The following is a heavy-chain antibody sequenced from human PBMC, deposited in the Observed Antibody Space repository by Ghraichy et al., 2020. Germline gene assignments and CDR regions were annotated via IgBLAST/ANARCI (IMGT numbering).Heavy chain of an antibody. J-gene: IGHJ2*01. CDR2: INAGNGNT. CDR1: GYTFTTYA. D-gene: IGHD3-22*01. Sequence: ASVKVSCKASGYTFTTYAMNWEREAPGQRLEWMGWINAGNGNTKYSQKFQGRVTITRDTSASTAYMELSSLRSEDTAVYYCARSRLSYYYDSSGYLWYFDLWGRGTLVT. V-gene: IGHV1-3*01. CDR3: ARSRLSYYYDSSGYLWYFDL.